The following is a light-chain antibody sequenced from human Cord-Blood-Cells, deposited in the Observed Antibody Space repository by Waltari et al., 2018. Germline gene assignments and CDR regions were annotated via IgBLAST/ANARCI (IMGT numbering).Light chain of an antibody. V-gene: IGLV2-11*01. CDR3: CAYAGSYTWV. CDR2: DVS. CDR1: SSDVGGYNY. Sequence: QSALTQPRSVSGSPGQSVTISCTGTSSDVGGYNYVSWYQQHPGKAPKLMIYDVSKRPSGVPDRFSGSTSGNTASLTISGLQAEEEADYYCCAYAGSYTWVFGGGTKLTV. J-gene: IGLJ3*02.